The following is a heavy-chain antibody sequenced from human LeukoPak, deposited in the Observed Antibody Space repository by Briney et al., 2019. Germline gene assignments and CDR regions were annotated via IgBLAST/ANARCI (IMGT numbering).Heavy chain of an antibody. CDR1: GFNFRNYW. CDR3: ATDEAATGRLDY. CDR2: INSDGSST. J-gene: IGHJ4*02. V-gene: IGHV3-74*01. Sequence: GGSLRLXCAASGFNFRNYWMHWVRQAPGKELVWVSRINSDGSSTSYADSVKGRFTISRDNAENTLYLQINSLRAEDTAVYYCATDEAATGRLDYWGQGTLVTDSS. D-gene: IGHD1-1*01.